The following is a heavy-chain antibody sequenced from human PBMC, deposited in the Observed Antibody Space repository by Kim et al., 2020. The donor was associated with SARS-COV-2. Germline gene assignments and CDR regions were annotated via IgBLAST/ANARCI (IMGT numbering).Heavy chain of an antibody. Sequence: GGSQRLSCAASGFTFSRNAMHWVRQAPGKGLEWVAVISYDGSNKYYADSVKGRITISRDNSNNMLYLQMNSLRTEDTAVYYCARGTYYDFWSTYFATAE. CDR1: GFTFSRNA. D-gene: IGHD3-3*01. V-gene: IGHV3-30-3*01. J-gene: IGHJ1*01. CDR3: ARGTYYDFWSTYFATAE. CDR2: ISYDGSNK.